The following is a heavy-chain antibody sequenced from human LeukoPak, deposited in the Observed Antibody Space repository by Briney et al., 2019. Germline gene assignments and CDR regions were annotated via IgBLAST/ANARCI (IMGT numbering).Heavy chain of an antibody. V-gene: IGHV3-72*01. Sequence: GRSLRLSCAASGFTLSDHYVDWVRQAPGKGLEWVGRSGNRASGYTTEYAASVKGRFTISRDESKNSLYLQMNSLKTEDTAVYYCTRGYSGKSVYAFDIWGQGTMVTVSS. D-gene: IGHD1-26*01. J-gene: IGHJ3*02. CDR1: GFTLSDHY. CDR2: SGNRASGYTT. CDR3: TRGYSGKSVYAFDI.